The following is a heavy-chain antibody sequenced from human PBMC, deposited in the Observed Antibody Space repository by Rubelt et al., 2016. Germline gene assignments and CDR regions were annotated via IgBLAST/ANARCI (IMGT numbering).Heavy chain of an antibody. Sequence: QLQLQESGPGLVKPSETLSLTCSVSGDSISSRSYYWGWIRQPPGKGLEWIGTMYHSGTTYYNSSLKNRAAISVDTPNNQFSLGLRAGTAADTAVYYCAREPRDVWGKGITVTVSS. CDR2: MYHSGTT. CDR1: GDSISSRSYY. J-gene: IGHJ6*04. V-gene: IGHV4-39*02. CDR3: AREPRDV.